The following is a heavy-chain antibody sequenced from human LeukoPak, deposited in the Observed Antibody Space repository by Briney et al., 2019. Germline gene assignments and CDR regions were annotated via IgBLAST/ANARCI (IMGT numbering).Heavy chain of an antibody. CDR2: ISYDGSNK. D-gene: IGHD3-22*01. CDR1: GFTFSSYA. J-gene: IGHJ4*02. CDR3: ARDRGDSSGYYYGIFDY. Sequence: GGSLRLSRAASGFTFSSYAMHWVRQAPGKGLEWVAVISYDGSNKYYADSVKGRFTISRDNSKNTLYLQMNSLRAEDTAVYYCARDRGDSSGYYYGIFDYWGQGTLVTVSS. V-gene: IGHV3-30-3*01.